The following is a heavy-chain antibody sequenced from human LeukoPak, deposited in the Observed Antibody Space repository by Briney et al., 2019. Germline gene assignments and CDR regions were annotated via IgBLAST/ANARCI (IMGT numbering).Heavy chain of an antibody. CDR2: INPNSGGT. CDR1: GYTFTGYH. CDR3: ARAGYYDFWSGYYRFGY. D-gene: IGHD3-3*01. Sequence: GASVKVSCKASGYTFTGYHMHWVRQAPGQGLEWMGWINPNSGGTNYAQKFQGRVTMTRDTSISTAYMELSRLRSDDTAVYYCARAGYYDFWSGYYRFGYWGQGTLVTVSS. V-gene: IGHV1-2*02. J-gene: IGHJ4*02.